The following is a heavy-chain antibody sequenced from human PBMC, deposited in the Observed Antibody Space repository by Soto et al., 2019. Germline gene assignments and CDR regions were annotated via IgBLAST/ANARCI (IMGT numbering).Heavy chain of an antibody. CDR2: IYWNDDK. CDR1: GFSLSTSGVG. Sequence: SGPTLVKPTQTLTLTCTFSGFSLSTSGVGVGWIRQPPGKALEWLALIYWNDDKRYSPSLKSRLTITKDTSKNQVVLTMTNMAPVDTATYYCAHSRPEQWLVQQGGAFDIWGQGTMVTVSS. J-gene: IGHJ3*02. CDR3: AHSRPEQWLVQQGGAFDI. D-gene: IGHD6-19*01. V-gene: IGHV2-5*01.